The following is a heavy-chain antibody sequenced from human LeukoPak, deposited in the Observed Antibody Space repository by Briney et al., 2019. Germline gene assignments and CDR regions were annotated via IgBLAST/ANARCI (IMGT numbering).Heavy chain of an antibody. D-gene: IGHD2-15*01. J-gene: IGHJ6*02. CDR3: ARTPRYCSGGSCYSYYYYGMDV. CDR1: GYSFTSYW. Sequence: GESLKISCKGSGYSFTSYWIGWVRQMPGKGLEWVGIIYPGDSDTRYSPSFQGQVTISADKSISTAYLQWSSLKASDTAMYYCARTPRYCSGGSCYSYYYYGMDVWGQGTTVTVSS. CDR2: IYPGDSDT. V-gene: IGHV5-51*01.